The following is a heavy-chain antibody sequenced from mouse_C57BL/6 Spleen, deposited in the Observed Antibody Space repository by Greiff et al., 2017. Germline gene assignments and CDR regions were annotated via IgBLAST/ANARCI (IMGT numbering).Heavy chain of an antibody. D-gene: IGHD1-1*01. Sequence: QVQLQQSGPELVKPGASVKISCKASSYAFSSSWRNWVKQRPGKGLEWIGRIYPGDGDTNYNGKFKGKATLTADKSSSTAYMQLSSLTSEDSAVYFCARRTTVVAPMDYWGQGTSVTVSS. CDR1: SYAFSSSW. CDR3: ARRTTVVAPMDY. V-gene: IGHV1-82*01. CDR2: IYPGDGDT. J-gene: IGHJ4*01.